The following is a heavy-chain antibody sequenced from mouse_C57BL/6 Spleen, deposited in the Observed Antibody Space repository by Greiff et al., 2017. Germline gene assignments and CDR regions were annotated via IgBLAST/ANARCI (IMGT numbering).Heavy chain of an antibody. D-gene: IGHD2-4*01. CDR1: GYTFTSYW. J-gene: IGHJ2*01. Sequence: QVQLQQPGAELVRPGTSVKLSCKASGYTFTSYWMHWVKQRPGQGLEWIGVIDPSDSYTNYNQKFKGKATLTVDTSSSTAYMQLSGLTSEDSAVYYCASGDYYWGQGTTLTVSS. CDR2: IDPSDSYT. CDR3: ASGDYY. V-gene: IGHV1-59*01.